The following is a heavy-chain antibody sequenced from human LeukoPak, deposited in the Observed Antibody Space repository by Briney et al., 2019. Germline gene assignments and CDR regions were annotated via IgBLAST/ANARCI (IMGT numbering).Heavy chain of an antibody. Sequence: GGSLRLSCAASGFTFSSYAMHWVRQAPGKGLEYVSAISSNGGSTYYANSVKGRFTISRDNSKNTLYLQMGSLRAEDMALYYCARAVILSRSRAYYYYYGMDVWGQGTTVTVSS. CDR1: GFTFSSYA. CDR3: ARAVILSRSRAYYYYYGMDV. V-gene: IGHV3-64*01. J-gene: IGHJ6*02. CDR2: ISSNGGST. D-gene: IGHD3-3*02.